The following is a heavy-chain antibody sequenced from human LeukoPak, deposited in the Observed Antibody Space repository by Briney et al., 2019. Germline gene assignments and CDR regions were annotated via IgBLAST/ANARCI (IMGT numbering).Heavy chain of an antibody. CDR3: AKNDGNLPYYYYYMDV. Sequence: GGSLRLSCAASGFTFSSYAMSWVRQAPGKGLEWVSAISGSGGSTYYADSVKGRFTISRDNSQNTLYLQMNSLRAEDTAVYFCAKNDGNLPYYYYYMDVWGIGTTVTVSS. V-gene: IGHV3-23*01. CDR2: ISGSGGST. J-gene: IGHJ6*03. D-gene: IGHD1-1*01. CDR1: GFTFSSYA.